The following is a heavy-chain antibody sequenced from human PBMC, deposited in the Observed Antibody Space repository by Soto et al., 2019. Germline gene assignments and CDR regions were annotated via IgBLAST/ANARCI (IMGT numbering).Heavy chain of an antibody. CDR2: IIPIFGTA. J-gene: IGHJ3*02. CDR1: GGTFSSYA. Sequence: GASVKVSCKASGGTFSSYAISWVRQAPGQGLEWMGGIIPIFGTAIYAQKFQGRVTITADESTSTAYMELSSLRSEDTAVYYCARGLDLDAFDIWGQGTMVTVPS. V-gene: IGHV1-69*13. D-gene: IGHD4-17*01. CDR3: ARGLDLDAFDI.